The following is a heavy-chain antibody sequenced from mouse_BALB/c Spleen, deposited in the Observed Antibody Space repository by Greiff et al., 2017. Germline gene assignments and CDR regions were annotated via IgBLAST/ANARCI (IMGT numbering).Heavy chain of an antibody. V-gene: IGHV1-31*01. Sequence: EVKLMESRPELVKPGASVKISCKASGYSFTGYYMHWVKQSHGKSLEWIGYIYPYNGFSSYNQKFKGKATLTVDKSSSTAYMELRSLTSEVSAVYYCAEMAYYKDYWGQGTTLTVSS. D-gene: IGHD2-12*01. J-gene: IGHJ2*01. CDR2: IYPYNGFS. CDR1: GYSFTGYY. CDR3: AEMAYYKDY.